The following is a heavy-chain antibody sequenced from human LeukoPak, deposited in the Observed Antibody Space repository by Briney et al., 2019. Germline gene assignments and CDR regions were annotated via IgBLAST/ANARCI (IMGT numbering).Heavy chain of an antibody. CDR3: ATGITMIVVVNY. J-gene: IGHJ4*02. CDR1: GGSISSSRYY. CDR2: IYYSGST. V-gene: IGHV4-39*01. Sequence: SETLSLTCTVSGGSISSSRYYWGWIRQPPGKGLEWIGSIYYSGSTYYNPSLKSRVTISVDTSKNQFSLKLSSVTAADTAVYYCATGITMIVVVNYWGQGTLVTVSS. D-gene: IGHD3-22*01.